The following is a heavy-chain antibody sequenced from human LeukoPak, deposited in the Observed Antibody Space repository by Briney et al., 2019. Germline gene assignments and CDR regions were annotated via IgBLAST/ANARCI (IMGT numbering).Heavy chain of an antibody. D-gene: IGHD3-10*01. Sequence: PPETLSLTCAVYGGSFSGHYWSWIRQPPGKGLEWIGEINHSGSTNYNPSLKSRVTISVDTSKNQFSLKLSSVTAADTAVYYCARGVYYGSGSYHYPFDYWGQGTLVTVSS. CDR1: GGSFSGHY. CDR3: ARGVYYGSGSYHYPFDY. CDR2: INHSGST. J-gene: IGHJ4*02. V-gene: IGHV4-34*01.